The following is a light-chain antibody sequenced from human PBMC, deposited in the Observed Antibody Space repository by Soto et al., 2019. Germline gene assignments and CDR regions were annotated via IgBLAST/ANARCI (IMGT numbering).Light chain of an antibody. J-gene: IGKJ5*01. CDR1: QNIAGNY. Sequence: EIVLAQSPGTLSLSPGERATLSCRASQNIAGNYLAWYQQRPGQAPRRLIFRASRRATDIPDRFSGSGSGTDFTLTISRLEPEDFAVYYCQQYGSSITFGQGTRLEIK. CDR2: RAS. V-gene: IGKV3-20*01. CDR3: QQYGSSIT.